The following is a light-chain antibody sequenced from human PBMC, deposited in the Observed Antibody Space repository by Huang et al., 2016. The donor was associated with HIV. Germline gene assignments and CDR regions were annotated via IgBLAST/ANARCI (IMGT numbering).Light chain of an antibody. V-gene: IGKV1-39*01. CDR2: SAS. CDR3: QQGYSALIT. J-gene: IGKJ5*01. Sequence: DILLTQSPSSLSASVGDRVTITCRAIQNINTYLNWYQQKPGQAPNLLIHSASTLQTGVPSRFSGSGSGTDFTLTVNSLQPEDSATYYCQQGYSALITVGQGTRL. CDR1: QNINTY.